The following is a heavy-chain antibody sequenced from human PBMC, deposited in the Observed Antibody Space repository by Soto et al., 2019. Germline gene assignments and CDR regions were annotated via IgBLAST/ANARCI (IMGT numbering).Heavy chain of an antibody. J-gene: IGHJ6*02. D-gene: IGHD6-13*01. V-gene: IGHV1-2*04. Sequence: ASVKVSCKASGYTFTGYYMHWVREAPGQGLELMGWINPNSGGTNYAQKFQGWVTMTRDTSISTAYMELSRLRSDDTAVYYCARDMGIAAAGFPPYYYGMDVWGQGTTVTVSS. CDR3: ARDMGIAAAGFPPYYYGMDV. CDR1: GYTFTGYY. CDR2: INPNSGGT.